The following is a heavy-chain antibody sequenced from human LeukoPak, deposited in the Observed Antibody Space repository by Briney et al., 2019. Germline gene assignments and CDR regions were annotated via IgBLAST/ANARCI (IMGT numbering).Heavy chain of an antibody. D-gene: IGHD6-13*01. CDR3: ASQSEYSSSWTPVLDY. CDR1: GGSISSYY. CDR2: IYYSGST. Sequence: SETLSLTCTVSGGSISSYYWSWIRQPPGKGLEWIGYIYYSGSTNYNPSLKSRVTISVDTSKNQFSLKLSSVTAADTAVYYCASQSEYSSSWTPVLDYWGQGTLVTVSS. J-gene: IGHJ4*02. V-gene: IGHV4-59*01.